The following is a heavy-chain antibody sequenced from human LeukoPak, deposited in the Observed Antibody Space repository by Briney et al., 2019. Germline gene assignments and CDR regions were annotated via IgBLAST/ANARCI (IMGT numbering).Heavy chain of an antibody. D-gene: IGHD5-18*01. V-gene: IGHV4-59*01. J-gene: IGHJ4*02. CDR2: THHSGAT. Sequence: PSETLSLTCSVSGVSITSNYWSWIRQPPGKRLEWLGYTHHSGATSYNPSLKSRSTMSLDTSNNQFSLKLSSVTAADTAVYYCARSSGHSYGDFDYWGQGNLVTVSS. CDR1: GVSITSNY. CDR3: ARSSGHSYGDFDY.